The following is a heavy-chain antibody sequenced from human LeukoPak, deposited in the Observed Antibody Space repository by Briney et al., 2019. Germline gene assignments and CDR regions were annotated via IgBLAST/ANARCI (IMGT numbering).Heavy chain of an antibody. V-gene: IGHV3-23*01. CDR3: AKGGWLDD. D-gene: IGHD6-19*01. CDR2: ITGRSDKT. Sequence: GSLRLSCAASGFNFNKYDMTWARQAPGKGLEWVSTITGRSDKTYYIDSVKGRFVTSRDNSKDTLYLQMNSLRAEDTALYYCAKGGWLDDLGQGALVTVSS. J-gene: IGHJ4*02. CDR1: GFNFNKYD.